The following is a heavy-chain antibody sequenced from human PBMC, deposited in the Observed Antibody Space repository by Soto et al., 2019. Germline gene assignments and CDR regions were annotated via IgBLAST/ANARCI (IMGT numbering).Heavy chain of an antibody. CDR3: ARGASSSPIVDY. Sequence: PGGSLRLSCAASGFTFSSYAMHWVRQAPGKGLEWVAVISYDGSNKYYADSVKGRFTISRDNSKNTLYLQMNSLRAEDTAVYYCARGASSSPIVDYWGQGTLVTVSS. CDR2: ISYDGSNK. J-gene: IGHJ4*02. D-gene: IGHD6-6*01. CDR1: GFTFSSYA. V-gene: IGHV3-30-3*01.